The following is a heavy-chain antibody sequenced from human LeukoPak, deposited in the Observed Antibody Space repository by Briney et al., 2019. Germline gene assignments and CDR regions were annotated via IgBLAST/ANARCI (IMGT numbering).Heavy chain of an antibody. D-gene: IGHD3-3*01. Sequence: GASVKVSCKASGYTFTGYYMHWVGQAPGQGLEWMGWINPNSGGTNYAQKFQGRVTMTRDTSISTAYMELSRLRSDDTAVYYCARTDYDFWSGHMDVWGKGTTVTVSS. CDR1: GYTFTGYY. CDR2: INPNSGGT. J-gene: IGHJ6*03. V-gene: IGHV1-2*02. CDR3: ARTDYDFWSGHMDV.